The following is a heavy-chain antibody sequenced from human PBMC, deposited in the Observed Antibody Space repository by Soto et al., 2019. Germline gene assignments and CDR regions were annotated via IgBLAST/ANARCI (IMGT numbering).Heavy chain of an antibody. Sequence: GGSLRLSCAASGFTVSSNYMSWVRQAPGKGLEWVSVIYSGGSTYYADSVKGRFTISRDNSKNTLYLQMNSLRAEDTAVYYCARGDHQLRFLEWFEGYYYYYYMDVWGKGTTVTVSS. CDR1: GFTVSSNY. V-gene: IGHV3-66*01. D-gene: IGHD3-3*01. CDR3: ARGDHQLRFLEWFEGYYYYYYMDV. J-gene: IGHJ6*03. CDR2: IYSGGST.